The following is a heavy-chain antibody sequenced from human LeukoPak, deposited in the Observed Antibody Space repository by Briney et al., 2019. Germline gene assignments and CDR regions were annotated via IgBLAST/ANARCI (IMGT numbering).Heavy chain of an antibody. V-gene: IGHV4-39*07. D-gene: IGHD3-22*01. J-gene: IGHJ4*02. CDR2: IYYSGST. CDR3: ARVHYDSNAYYFAY. Sequence: SETLSLTCTVSGGSISSSSYYWGWIRQPPGKGLEWIGSIYYSGSTYYNPSLKSRVTISVDTSKNQFSLKLSSVTAADTAVYYCARVHYDSNAYYFAYWGQGTLVTVSS. CDR1: GGSISSSSYY.